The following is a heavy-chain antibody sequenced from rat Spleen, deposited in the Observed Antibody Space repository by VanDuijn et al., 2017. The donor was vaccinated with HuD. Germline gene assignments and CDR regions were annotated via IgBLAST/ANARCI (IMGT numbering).Heavy chain of an antibody. J-gene: IGHJ2*01. CDR1: GFSLTDNS. Sequence: QVQLTESGPGLVQPSQTLSLACTVSGFSLTDNSVHWVRQPPGKGLEWMGGIWDDETTDYNPALKSRLSISRDTSKSQVFLRMDSLQTDDTAIYFCSCDGYYWGQGVMVTVSS. V-gene: IGHV2-1*01. D-gene: IGHD1-12*03. CDR2: IWDDETT. CDR3: SCDGYY.